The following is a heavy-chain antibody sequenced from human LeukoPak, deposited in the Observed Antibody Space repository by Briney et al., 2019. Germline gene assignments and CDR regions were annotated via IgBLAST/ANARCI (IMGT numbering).Heavy chain of an antibody. V-gene: IGHV3-66*02. CDR1: GFSVSSNY. D-gene: IGHD2-2*01. CDR2: IYIGGST. J-gene: IGHJ4*02. Sequence: PGGSLRLSXAASGFSVSSNYMSWVRPAPGKGLEWVSVIYIGGSTYYPDSVKGRFTISRDNSKNTLYLQMNSLRAEDTAVYYCARAVVVPAAMEGTFDYWGRGTLVTVSS. CDR3: ARAVVVPAAMEGTFDY.